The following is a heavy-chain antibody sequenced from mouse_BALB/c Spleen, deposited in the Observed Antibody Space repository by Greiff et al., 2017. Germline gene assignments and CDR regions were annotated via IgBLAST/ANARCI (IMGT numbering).Heavy chain of an antibody. CDR1: GFAFSSYD. CDR3: ARRYGSSYVPFDY. Sequence: EVKLMESGGGLVKPGGSLKLSCAASGFAFSSYDMSWVRQTPEKRLEWVAYISSGGGSTYYPDTVKGRFTISRDNAKNTLYLQMSSLKSEDTAMYYCARRYGSSYVPFDYWGQGTTLTVSS. V-gene: IGHV5-12-1*01. CDR2: ISSGGGST. J-gene: IGHJ2*01. D-gene: IGHD1-1*01.